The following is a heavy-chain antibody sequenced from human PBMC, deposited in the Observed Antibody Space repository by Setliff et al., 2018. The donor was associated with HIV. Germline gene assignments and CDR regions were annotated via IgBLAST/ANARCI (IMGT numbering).Heavy chain of an antibody. D-gene: IGHD3-3*01. CDR3: ARVPRITTLRNAFDI. CDR2: IYYSGGT. V-gene: IGHV4-31*03. Sequence: PSETLSLTCTDSGGSITSGGFYWSWIRQYPQKGLEWIGYIYYSGGTYYNPSLKSRVTMSVDTSKNQFSLKLSSVTAADTAIYYCARVPRITTLRNAFDIWGQGTMVTVSS. J-gene: IGHJ3*02. CDR1: GGSITSGGFY.